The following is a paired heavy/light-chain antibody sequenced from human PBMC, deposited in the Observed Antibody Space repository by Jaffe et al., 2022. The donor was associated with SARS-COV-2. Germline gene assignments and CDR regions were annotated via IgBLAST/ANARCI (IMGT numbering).Light chain of an antibody. Sequence: EIVLTQSPGTLSLSPGERATLSCRASQSVSSSYLAWYQQKPGQAPRLLIYGASSRATGIPDRFSGSGSGTDFTLTISRLEPEDFAVYYCQQYGSSRRTFGQGTKVEIK. CDR3: QQYGSSRRT. J-gene: IGKJ1*01. V-gene: IGKV3-20*01. CDR2: GAS. CDR1: QSVSSSY.
Heavy chain of an antibody. J-gene: IGHJ6*02. CDR1: GFTVSSNY. CDR3: ARERIAARPLSHPSYYYYYYGMDV. Sequence: EVQLVESGGGLVQPGGSLRLSCAASGFTVSSNYMSWVRQAPGKGLEWVSVIYSGGSTYYADSVKGRFTISRDNSKNTLYLQMNSLRAEDTAVYYCARERIAARPLSHPSYYYYYYGMDVWGQGTTVTVSS. V-gene: IGHV3-66*02. D-gene: IGHD6-6*01. CDR2: IYSGGST.